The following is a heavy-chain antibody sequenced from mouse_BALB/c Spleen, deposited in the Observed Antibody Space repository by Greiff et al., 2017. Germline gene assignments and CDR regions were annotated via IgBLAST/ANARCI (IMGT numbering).Heavy chain of an antibody. CDR1: GYSITSGYY. Sequence: ESGPGLVKPSQSLSLTCSVTGYSITSGYYWNWIRQFPGNKLEWMGYISYDGSNNYNPSLKNRISITRDTSKNQFFLKLNSVTTEDTATYYCAAHYYGYVHYYAMDYWGQGTSVTVSS. CDR3: AAHYYGYVHYYAMDY. D-gene: IGHD1-2*01. J-gene: IGHJ4*01. CDR2: ISYDGSN. V-gene: IGHV3-6*02.